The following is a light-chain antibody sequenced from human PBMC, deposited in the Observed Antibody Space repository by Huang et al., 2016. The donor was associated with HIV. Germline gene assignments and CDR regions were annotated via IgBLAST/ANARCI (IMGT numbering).Light chain of an antibody. J-gene: IGKJ1*01. CDR1: GSISTF. CDR3: LQTYKTPLT. V-gene: IGKV1-39*01. CDR2: GAS. Sequence: DIQMTQSPSSLSASVGDTVTITCRASGSISTFLSWFQQKPGKAPRLLIYGASSLQGGVPLRFSGSASQTDFTLTISSLQPEDFASYYCLQTYKTPLTFGQGTRLDI.